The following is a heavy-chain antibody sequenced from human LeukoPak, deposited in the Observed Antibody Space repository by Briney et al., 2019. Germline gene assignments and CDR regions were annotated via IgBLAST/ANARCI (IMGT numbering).Heavy chain of an antibody. J-gene: IGHJ4*02. CDR2: IYSGGNT. D-gene: IGHD3-22*01. CDR1: GFTVSRNY. CDR3: AREGIDSSGYSHFDY. V-gene: IGHV3-66*02. Sequence: GGSLSLSCAASGFTVSRNYMRWGRQAPGKRLEWVSVIYSGGNTYYADSVKGRFTISRDNSKNTLYLQMNSLRAEDTAVYYCAREGIDSSGYSHFDYWGQGTLVTVSS.